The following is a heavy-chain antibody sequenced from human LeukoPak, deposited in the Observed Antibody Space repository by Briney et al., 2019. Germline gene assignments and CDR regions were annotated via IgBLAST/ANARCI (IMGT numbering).Heavy chain of an antibody. CDR3: ARSVQMDQQLVPGGDWFDP. CDR1: GYTFTSYG. CDR2: ISAYNGNT. Sequence: ASVKVSCKASGYTFTSYGISWVRQAPGQGLVWMGWISAYNGNTNYAQKLQGRVTMTTDTSTSTAYMELRSLRSDDTAVYYCARSVQMDQQLVPGGDWFDPWGQGTLVTVSS. J-gene: IGHJ5*02. V-gene: IGHV1-18*01. D-gene: IGHD6-13*01.